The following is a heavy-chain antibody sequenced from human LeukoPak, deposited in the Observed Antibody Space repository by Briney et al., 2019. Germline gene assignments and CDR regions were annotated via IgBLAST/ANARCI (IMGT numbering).Heavy chain of an antibody. Sequence: PGGSLRLSCAASGFTFSSYWMSWVRQAPGKGLERVANIKQDGSEKYYVDSVKGRFTISRDNAKNSLYLQMNSLRAEDTAVYYCARVKWQWLVLDYFDYWGQGTLVTVSS. CDR3: ARVKWQWLVLDYFDY. CDR1: GFTFSSYW. D-gene: IGHD6-19*01. J-gene: IGHJ4*02. V-gene: IGHV3-7*01. CDR2: IKQDGSEK.